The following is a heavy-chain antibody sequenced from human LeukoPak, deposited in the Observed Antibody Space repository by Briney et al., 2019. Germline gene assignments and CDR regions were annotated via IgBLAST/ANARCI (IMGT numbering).Heavy chain of an antibody. J-gene: IGHJ4*02. Sequence: ASVKVSCKASGYTFTGYYMHWVRQAPGQGLEWMGWINPNSGGTNYAQKFQGRVTMTRDMSISTAYMELSRLRSDDTAVYYCARDPGASYSGSYLFDYWGQRTLVTVSS. V-gene: IGHV1-2*02. CDR1: GYTFTGYY. D-gene: IGHD1-26*01. CDR2: INPNSGGT. CDR3: ARDPGASYSGSYLFDY.